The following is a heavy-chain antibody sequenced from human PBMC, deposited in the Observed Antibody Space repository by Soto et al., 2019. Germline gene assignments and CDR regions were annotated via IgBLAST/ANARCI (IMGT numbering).Heavy chain of an antibody. CDR1: GFTFSDAW. CDR2: IKSKSDGGTT. V-gene: IGHV3-15*01. D-gene: IGHD2-15*01. Sequence: GGSLRLSCAASGFTFSDAWMSWVRQAPGKGLDWVGRIKSKSDGGTTEYAAPVRGRFTISRDDSKNTLYLQMNSLKTEDTAVYYCTTDLWRMGVVVGSTGYFNHWGQGTPVTVSS. J-gene: IGHJ1*01. CDR3: TTDLWRMGVVVGSTGYFNH.